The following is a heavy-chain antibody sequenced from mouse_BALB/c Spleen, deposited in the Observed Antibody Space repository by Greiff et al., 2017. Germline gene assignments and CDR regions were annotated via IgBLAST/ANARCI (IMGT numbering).Heavy chain of an antibody. CDR1: GFNIKDTY. D-gene: IGHD2-4*01. CDR2: IDPANGNT. CDR3: ARTAMIPVYYFDY. J-gene: IGHJ2*01. Sequence: EVQLQQSGAELVKPGASVKLSCTASGFNIKDTYMHWVKQRPEQGLEWIGRIDPANGNTKYDPKFQGKATITADTSSNTAYLQLSSLTSEDTAVYYCARTAMIPVYYFDYWGQGTTLTVSS. V-gene: IGHV14-3*02.